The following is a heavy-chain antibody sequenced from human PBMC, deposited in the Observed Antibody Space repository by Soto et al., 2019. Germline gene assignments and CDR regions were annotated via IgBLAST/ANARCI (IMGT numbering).Heavy chain of an antibody. Sequence: GGSLRLSCAASGLTFSSYWMSWVRQAPGKGLEWVANIKQDGSEKYYVDSVKGRFTISRDNAKNSLYLQMNSLRAEDTAVYYCARARSRGYNYGYCLDYWGQGTPVTVSS. J-gene: IGHJ4*02. CDR2: IKQDGSEK. D-gene: IGHD5-18*01. CDR3: ARARSRGYNYGYCLDY. V-gene: IGHV3-7*01. CDR1: GLTFSSYW.